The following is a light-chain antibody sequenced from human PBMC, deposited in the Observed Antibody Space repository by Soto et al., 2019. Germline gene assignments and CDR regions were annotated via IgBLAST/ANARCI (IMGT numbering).Light chain of an antibody. CDR2: AAS. J-gene: IGKJ2*02. Sequence: EIVLTQSPGTLSLSPGERATLSCRASECRSSSYLVWYQQNPGQAPRLLIYAASRRATGIPDRFSGSGSATEYPLSINTLEQEEFAVSYCQQECTFGQGTKWEIK. CDR1: ECRSSSY. V-gene: IGKV3-20*01. CDR3: QQECT.